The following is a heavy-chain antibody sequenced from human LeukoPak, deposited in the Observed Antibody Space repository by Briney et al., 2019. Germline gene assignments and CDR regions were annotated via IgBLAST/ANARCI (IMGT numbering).Heavy chain of an antibody. D-gene: IGHD5-12*01. V-gene: IGHV4-4*07. Sequence: SETLSLTCTVFGDSISTFYWSWIRQPAGKGLEWIGHIYTSGSTNYNPSLKSRVTMSVGTSKNQFFLKLSSVTAADTAVYYCARRRSGYHPQSNYYYYYMDVWGKGTTVTVSS. CDR1: GDSISTFY. CDR3: ARRRSGYHPQSNYYYYYMDV. CDR2: IYTSGST. J-gene: IGHJ6*03.